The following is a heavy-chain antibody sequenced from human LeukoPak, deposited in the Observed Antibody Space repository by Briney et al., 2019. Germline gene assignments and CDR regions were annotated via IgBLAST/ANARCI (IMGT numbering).Heavy chain of an antibody. CDR1: GGSITSYY. CDR3: ATSGGILNWFDP. Sequence: SETLSLTCTVSGGSITSYYLNWIRQPAGKGLEWIGHIHTSGSTNYNPSLKSRVTMSVDTSKNQFSLKLSSVTAADTAVYYCATSGGILNWFDPWGQGTLVTVSS. J-gene: IGHJ5*02. D-gene: IGHD2-15*01. V-gene: IGHV4-4*07. CDR2: IHTSGST.